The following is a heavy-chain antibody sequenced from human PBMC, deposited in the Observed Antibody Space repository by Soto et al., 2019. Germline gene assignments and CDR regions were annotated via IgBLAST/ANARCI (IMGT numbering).Heavy chain of an antibody. D-gene: IGHD3-22*01. CDR1: GGTFSSYA. CDR3: ARDRGPSSGYYPYWFDP. V-gene: IGHV1-69*12. J-gene: IGHJ5*02. CDR2: IIPIFGTA. Sequence: QVQLVQAGAEVKKPGSSVKVSCKASGGTFSSYAISWVRQAPGQGLEWMGEIIPIFGTANYAQKFQGRVTITADXSXSXXYMELSSLRSEDTAVYYCARDRGPSSGYYPYWFDPWGQGTLVTGSS.